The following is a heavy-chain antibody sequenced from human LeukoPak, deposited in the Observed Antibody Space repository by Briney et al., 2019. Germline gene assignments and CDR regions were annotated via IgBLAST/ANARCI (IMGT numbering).Heavy chain of an antibody. D-gene: IGHD6-19*01. CDR3: AKDSKWLAYYFDY. CDR1: GFTFSSYG. CDR2: ISYDGSNK. J-gene: IGHJ4*02. Sequence: GGSLRLSCGASGFTFSSYGMHWVRQAPGKGLEWVAAISYDGSNKYYADSVKGRFTISRDNSKNTLYLQMNSLRAEDTAVYYCAKDSKWLAYYFDYWGQGTLVTVSS. V-gene: IGHV3-30*18.